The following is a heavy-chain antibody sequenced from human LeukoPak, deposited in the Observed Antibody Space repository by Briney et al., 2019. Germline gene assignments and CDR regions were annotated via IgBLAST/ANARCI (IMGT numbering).Heavy chain of an antibody. V-gene: IGHV3-7*01. Sequence: GGSLRLSCAASGFTFSTYWMSWVRQAPGKGLEWVANIRPDGSETYYMDSVKGRFTIPRDNAKNSLYLQMSSLRAEDTAVYYCARARYCSTFSCYMDVWGKGTTTVSS. CDR1: GFTFSTYW. J-gene: IGHJ6*03. CDR3: ARARYCSTFSCYMDV. D-gene: IGHD2-15*01. CDR2: IRPDGSET.